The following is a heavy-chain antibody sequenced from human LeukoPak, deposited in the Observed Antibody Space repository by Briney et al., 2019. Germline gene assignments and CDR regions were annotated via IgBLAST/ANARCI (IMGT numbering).Heavy chain of an antibody. V-gene: IGHV4-59*07. J-gene: IGHJ4*02. D-gene: IGHD6-6*01. CDR1: GGSISSYY. CDR2: IYYSGST. CDR3: ARMSSSSNY. Sequence: SYTLSLTCTGSGGSISSYYWSWIRQPPGKGLDWIGYIYYSGSTNYIPSLKSRVNISVDTSKNQFSLKLSSVTAADTAVYYCARMSSSSNYWGQGTLVTVSS.